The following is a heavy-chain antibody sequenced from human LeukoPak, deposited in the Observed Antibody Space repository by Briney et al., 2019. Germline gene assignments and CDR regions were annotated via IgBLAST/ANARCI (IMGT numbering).Heavy chain of an antibody. J-gene: IGHJ4*01. CDR1: GFSFSTYG. D-gene: IGHD3-10*01. CDR2: IWYDASGQ. CDR3: AKDSLYGCNCYYHYFDY. V-gene: IGHV3-33*06. Sequence: GGSLRLSCAASGFSFSTYGMHWVRQAPGKGLEWVAMIWYDASGQHYADSVKGRFTISRDTSKNTLYLQMNSLRAEDTAVYFLAKDSLYGCNCYYHYFDYWGQGTLVTVSS.